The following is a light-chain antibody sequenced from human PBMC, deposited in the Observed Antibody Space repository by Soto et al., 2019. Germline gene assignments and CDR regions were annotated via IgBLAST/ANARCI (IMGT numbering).Light chain of an antibody. CDR1: SSDVGGYNY. CDR3: CSYAGSYGYV. V-gene: IGLV2-11*01. J-gene: IGLJ1*01. CDR2: DVS. Sequence: QSALTQPRSVSGSPGQSFTISCTGTSSDVGGYNYVSWYQQHPGKAPKLMIYDVSKRPSGVPDRFSGSKSGNTASLTISGLQAEDEADYYCCSYAGSYGYVFGTGTKLTVL.